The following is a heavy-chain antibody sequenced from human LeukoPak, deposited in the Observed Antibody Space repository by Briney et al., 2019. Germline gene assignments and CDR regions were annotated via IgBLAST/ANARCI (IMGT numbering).Heavy chain of an antibody. D-gene: IGHD3/OR15-3a*01. CDR2: INPSGGST. Sequence: ASVKVSCKASGYTFTSYHMHWVRQAPGQGLEWMGIINPSGGSTSYAQKFQGRVTMTRDMSTSTVYMELSSLRSEDTAVYYCARQTGSGLFILPGGQGTLVNVSS. CDR1: GYTFTSYH. V-gene: IGHV1-46*01. CDR3: ARQTGSGLFILP. J-gene: IGHJ4*02.